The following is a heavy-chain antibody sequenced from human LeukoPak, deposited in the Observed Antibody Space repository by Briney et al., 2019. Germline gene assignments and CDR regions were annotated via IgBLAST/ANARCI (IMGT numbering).Heavy chain of an antibody. D-gene: IGHD3-3*01. V-gene: IGHV1-3*01. J-gene: IGHJ1*01. CDR2: INAGNGNT. Sequence: GASVKVSCKASGYTFTSNAMHWVRQAPGQRLEWMGWINAGNGNTKYSQKFQGRVTITRDTSASTAYMELSSLRSEDTAVYYCARVYYDFWRSFAESEYFQHWGQGTLVTVSS. CDR3: ARVYYDFWRSFAESEYFQH. CDR1: GYTFTSNA.